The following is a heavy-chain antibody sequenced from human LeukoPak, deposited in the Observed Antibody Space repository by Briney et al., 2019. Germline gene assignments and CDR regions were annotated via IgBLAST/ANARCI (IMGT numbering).Heavy chain of an antibody. J-gene: IGHJ6*02. CDR2: ISGGGGGT. CDR3: ARRAYYYDSSGDYYSYYGMDV. D-gene: IGHD3-22*01. Sequence: GGPLRLSCAASGFTFSNYAMSWVRQAPGEGLEWVSAISGGGGGTFYADSVKGRFTISRDNSKSTLYLQMNSLRVEDTAVYYCARRAYYYDSSGDYYSYYGMDVWGQGTTVTVSS. CDR1: GFTFSNYA. V-gene: IGHV3-23*01.